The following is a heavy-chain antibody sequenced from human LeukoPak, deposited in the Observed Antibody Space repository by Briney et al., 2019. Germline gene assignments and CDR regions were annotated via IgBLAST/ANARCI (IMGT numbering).Heavy chain of an antibody. V-gene: IGHV1-18*01. CDR2: ISAYNGNT. D-gene: IGHD6-6*01. CDR3: ARVNEGSSIAALGYYFDY. J-gene: IGHJ4*02. Sequence: ASVKVSCKASGYTFTSYGISWVRQAPGQGLEWMGWISAYNGNTNYAQKLQGRVTMTTDTSTSTAYMELRSLRSDDTAVYYCARVNEGSSIAALGYYFDYWGQGTLVTVTS. CDR1: GYTFTSYG.